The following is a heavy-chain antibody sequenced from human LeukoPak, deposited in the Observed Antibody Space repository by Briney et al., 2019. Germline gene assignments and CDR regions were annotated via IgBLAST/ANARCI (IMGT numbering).Heavy chain of an antibody. V-gene: IGHV3-21*01. Sequence: GGSLRLSCAASGFTFSSYSMNWVRQAPGKGLEWVSSISSSSSYIYYADSVKGRFTVSRDNAKNSLFLQMNSLRAEDTAVYYCAREGASGYTYLDAFDIWGQGTMVTVSS. CDR3: AREGASGYTYLDAFDI. CDR2: ISSSSSYI. D-gene: IGHD5-24*01. J-gene: IGHJ3*02. CDR1: GFTFSSYS.